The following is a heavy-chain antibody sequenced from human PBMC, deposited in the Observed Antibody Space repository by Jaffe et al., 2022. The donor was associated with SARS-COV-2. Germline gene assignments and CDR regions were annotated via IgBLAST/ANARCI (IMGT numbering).Heavy chain of an antibody. CDR3: ARLGYDSSGYFDY. D-gene: IGHD3-22*01. Sequence: EVHLVESGGGLVQPGGSLRLSCAASGFTFSVHWMTWVRQAPGKGLEWVANINRDGSGKYYVDSVKGRFTISRDNAKNSLSLQMNSLRAEDTAVYYCARLGYDSSGYFDYWGQGTLVTVSS. J-gene: IGHJ4*02. CDR1: GFTFSVHW. V-gene: IGHV3-7*03. CDR2: INRDGSGK.